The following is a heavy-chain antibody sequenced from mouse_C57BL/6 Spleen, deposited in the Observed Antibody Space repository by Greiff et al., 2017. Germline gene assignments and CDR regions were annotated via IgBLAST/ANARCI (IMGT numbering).Heavy chain of an antibody. CDR1: GYTFTDYY. V-gene: IGHV1-26*01. J-gene: IGHJ2*01. Sequence: VQLQQSGPELVKPGASVKISCKASGYTFTDYYMNWVKQSHGKSLEWIGDINPNNGGTSYNQKFKGKATLTVDKSSSTAYMEIRSLTSEDSAVYYCAIRYYYGSSSNFDYWGQGTTLTVSS. CDR2: INPNNGGT. D-gene: IGHD1-1*01. CDR3: AIRYYYGSSSNFDY.